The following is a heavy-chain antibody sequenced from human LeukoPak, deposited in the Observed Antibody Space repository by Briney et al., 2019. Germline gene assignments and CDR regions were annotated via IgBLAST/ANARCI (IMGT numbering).Heavy chain of an antibody. Sequence: ASVKVSCKASGYTFTSYGISWVRQAPGQGLEWMGWISAYNGNTNYAQKLQGRVTMTTDTSTSTAYMGLRSLRSDDTAVYYCARDRTIAAAGVDWFDPWGQGTLVTVSS. V-gene: IGHV1-18*01. CDR3: ARDRTIAAAGVDWFDP. CDR1: GYTFTSYG. J-gene: IGHJ5*02. D-gene: IGHD6-13*01. CDR2: ISAYNGNT.